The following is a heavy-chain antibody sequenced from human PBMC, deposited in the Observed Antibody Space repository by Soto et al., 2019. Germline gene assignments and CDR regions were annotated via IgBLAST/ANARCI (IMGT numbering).Heavy chain of an antibody. D-gene: IGHD2-2*01. Sequence: QVQLVQSGAEVKKPGASVKVSCKASGYTFTSYDINWVRQATGQGLEWMGWMNPNSGNTGYAQKFQGRVTMTRNTSISTAYMELSSLRSEDKAVYYCASMPYYYYGMDVWGQGTTVTVSS. CDR2: MNPNSGNT. CDR1: GYTFTSYD. V-gene: IGHV1-8*01. J-gene: IGHJ6*02. CDR3: ASMPYYYYGMDV.